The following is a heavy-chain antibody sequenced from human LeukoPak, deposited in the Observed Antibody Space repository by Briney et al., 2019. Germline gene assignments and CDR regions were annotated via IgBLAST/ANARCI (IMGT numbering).Heavy chain of an antibody. CDR1: GFTFSSYE. D-gene: IGHD3-10*02. Sequence: GSLRLSCAASGFTFSSYEMNWVRQAPGKGLEWVSYISSSGSTIYYADSVKGRFTISRDNHKNSLYLQMNSLRAEDTAVYYCAELGITMIGGVWGKGTTVTISS. CDR3: AELGITMIGGV. J-gene: IGHJ6*04. CDR2: ISSSGSTI. V-gene: IGHV3-48*03.